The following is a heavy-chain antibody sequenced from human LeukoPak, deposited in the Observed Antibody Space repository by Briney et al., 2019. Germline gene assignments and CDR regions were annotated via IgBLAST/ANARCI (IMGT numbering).Heavy chain of an antibody. D-gene: IGHD4-11*01. V-gene: IGHV3-53*01. J-gene: IGHJ6*03. CDR1: GFTVSYNY. CDR2: LYKSGTT. CDR3: ARDNSNYGFGYYYYMDV. Sequence: PGGSLRLSCEASGFTVSYNYMSWVRQAPGKGLDWVSVLYKSGTTFYADSVKGRFTISRDISKNTVYLQMDSLRAEDTAIYYCARDNSNYGFGYYYYMDVWGKGTTVTVSS.